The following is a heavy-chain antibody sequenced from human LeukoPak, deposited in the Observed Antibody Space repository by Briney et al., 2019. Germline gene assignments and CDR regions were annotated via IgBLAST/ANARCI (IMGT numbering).Heavy chain of an antibody. J-gene: IGHJ4*02. Sequence: PGGSLRLSCAASGSSFSNYWMSWVRQAPEKGLEWVANIKQDGSGKQYVDSMKGRFTISRDNAKNSLYLQMNSLRAEDTAVYYCARDRDDGGFEYWGQGTLVTVSS. CDR3: ARDRDDGGFEY. D-gene: IGHD4-23*01. CDR2: IKQDGSGK. V-gene: IGHV3-7*01. CDR1: GSSFSNYW.